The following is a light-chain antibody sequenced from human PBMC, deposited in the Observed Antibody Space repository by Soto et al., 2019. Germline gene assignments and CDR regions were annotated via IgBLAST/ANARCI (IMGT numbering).Light chain of an antibody. CDR3: CSYAGSYTLV. CDR1: GSDVGGYNY. Sequence: QSALTQPRSVSGSPGQSVTISCTGTGSDVGGYNYVSWYQQHPGKAPKLVINDVTKRPSGVPDRFSGSKSGNTASLTISGLQAEDEADYYCCSYAGSYTLVFGGGTQLTVL. J-gene: IGLJ2*01. V-gene: IGLV2-11*01. CDR2: DVT.